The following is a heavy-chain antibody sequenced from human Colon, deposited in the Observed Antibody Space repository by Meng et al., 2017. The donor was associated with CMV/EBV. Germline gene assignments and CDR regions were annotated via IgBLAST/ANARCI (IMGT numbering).Heavy chain of an antibody. J-gene: IGHJ4*02. CDR1: GFPVPTTY. Sequence: ASGFPVPTTYLPWVRQAPGQGLEWLSFIRYDGSTSYTASVQGRFTISRDSSQNTVYLQMNSLRAEDTALYYCARACRQLSNCYLDSWGQGTLVTVSS. D-gene: IGHD4-11*01. CDR3: ARACRQLSNCYLDS. CDR2: IRYDGST. V-gene: IGHV3-53*01.